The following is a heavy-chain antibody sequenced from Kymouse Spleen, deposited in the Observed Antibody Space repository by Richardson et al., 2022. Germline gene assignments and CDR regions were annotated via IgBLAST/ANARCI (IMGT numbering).Heavy chain of an antibody. CDR2: INWNGGST. Sequence: EVQLVESGGGVVRPGGSLRLSCAASGFTFDDYGMSWVRQAPGKGLEWVSGINWNGGSTGYADSVKGRFTISRDNAKNSLYLQMNSLRAEDTALYYCARDYCSSTSCLYDAFDIWGQGTMVTVSS. CDR1: GFTFDDYG. V-gene: IGHV3-20*d01. J-gene: IGHJ3*02. CDR3: ARDYCSSTSCLYDAFDI. D-gene: IGHD2-2*02.